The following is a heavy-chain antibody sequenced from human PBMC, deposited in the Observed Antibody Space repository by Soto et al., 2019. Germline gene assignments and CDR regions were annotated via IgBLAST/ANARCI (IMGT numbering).Heavy chain of an antibody. Sequence: PSETLSLTCTVSGYSIISGYYWGWIRQPPGKGLEYIGNIYHSGSTYYNPSLKSRVTISADTSKKQFSLNLRSVTAADTAVYYCARNDGGDFSFDYWGPGTLVTVSS. CDR3: ARNDGGDFSFDY. V-gene: IGHV4-38-2*02. CDR2: IYHSGST. J-gene: IGHJ4*02. CDR1: GYSIISGYY. D-gene: IGHD2-21*02.